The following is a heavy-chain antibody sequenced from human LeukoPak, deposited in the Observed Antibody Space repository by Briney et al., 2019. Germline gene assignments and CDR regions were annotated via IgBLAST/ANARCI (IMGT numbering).Heavy chain of an antibody. CDR2: INTDGSST. Sequence: GGSVRLSCAASRFTLSSYWMHWVRQAPGKGLVWVSRINTDGSSTNYADSVKGRFTISRDNAMNTLYLQMNNLRAEDTAVYYCASRTGVYWGQGTLVSVSS. J-gene: IGHJ4*02. CDR1: RFTLSSYW. D-gene: IGHD1-14*01. V-gene: IGHV3-74*01. CDR3: ASRTGVY.